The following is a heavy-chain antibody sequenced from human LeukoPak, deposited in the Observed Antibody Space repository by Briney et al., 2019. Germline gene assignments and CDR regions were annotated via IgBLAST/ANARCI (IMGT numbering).Heavy chain of an antibody. CDR1: GGSFSGYY. D-gene: IGHD6-13*01. Sequence: PSETLSLTCAVYGGSFSGYYWSWIRQPPGKGLEWIGEINHSGSTNYNPSLKSRVTISVDTSKNQFSLKLSSVTAADTAVYYCARGHMGAAAGPYYYYYYMDVWGKGTTVTVSS. V-gene: IGHV4-34*01. CDR3: ARGHMGAAAGPYYYYYYMDV. CDR2: INHSGST. J-gene: IGHJ6*03.